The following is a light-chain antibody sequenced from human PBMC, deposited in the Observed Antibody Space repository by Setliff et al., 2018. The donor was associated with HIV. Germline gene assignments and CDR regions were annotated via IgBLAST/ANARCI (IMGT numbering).Light chain of an antibody. CDR2: EVS. V-gene: IGLV2-23*02. Sequence: QSALTQPASVSGSPGQSIIISCTGNGSDIGTYNLVSWYQQYPGKVPKLIIYEVSKRPSGISNRFSGSKSGNTASLTLSGLQAEDEADYYCCSYSTSGTFVLLGGGTKVTVL. CDR1: GSDIGTYNL. CDR3: CSYSTSGTFVL. J-gene: IGLJ2*01.